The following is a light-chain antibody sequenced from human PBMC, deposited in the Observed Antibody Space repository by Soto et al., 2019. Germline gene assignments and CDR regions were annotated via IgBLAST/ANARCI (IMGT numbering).Light chain of an antibody. CDR2: GAS. Sequence: IVLTQAPGTLSLSPGERPTLSCSASQTVSSNLAWYQQKPGQAPRLLIYGASSRATGIPDRFSGSGSGTDFTLTISRLEPEDFAVYYCQQYVSPPITFGQGTRLEIK. CDR3: QQYVSPPIT. J-gene: IGKJ5*01. V-gene: IGKV3-20*01. CDR1: QTVSSN.